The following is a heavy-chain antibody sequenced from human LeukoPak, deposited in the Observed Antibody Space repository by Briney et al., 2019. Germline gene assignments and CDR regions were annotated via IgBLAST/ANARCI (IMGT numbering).Heavy chain of an antibody. J-gene: IGHJ4*02. Sequence: GGSLRLSCAASGFTFDDYAMHWVRQAPGQNLEWVSLISWDGGSTYYADSVKGRFTISRDNSNNSLYLQMNSLRTEDTALYYCASSSGYTYGHLAYWGQGTLVTVSS. CDR1: GFTFDDYA. D-gene: IGHD5-18*01. CDR3: ASSSGYTYGHLAY. CDR2: ISWDGGST. V-gene: IGHV3-43D*03.